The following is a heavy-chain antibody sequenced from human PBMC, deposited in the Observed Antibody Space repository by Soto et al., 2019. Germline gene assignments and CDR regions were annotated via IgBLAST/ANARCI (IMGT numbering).Heavy chain of an antibody. CDR1: GFTFSSYA. V-gene: IGHV3-23*01. Sequence: EVQLLESGGGLVQPGGSLRLSCAASGFTFSSYAMSWVRQAPGKGLEWVSAVSGSGGSTYYADSVKGRFTISRDNSKNTRYLQMNSLRAEETAVYYCEKVGSSGYYIRWGQGTIVIVSS. J-gene: IGHJ4*02. D-gene: IGHD3-22*01. CDR2: VSGSGGST. CDR3: EKVGSSGYYIR.